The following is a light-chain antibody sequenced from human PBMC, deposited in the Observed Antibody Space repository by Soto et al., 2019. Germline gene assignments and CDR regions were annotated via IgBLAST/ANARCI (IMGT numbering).Light chain of an antibody. CDR1: ISGVGDYHY. CDR2: DVS. CDR3: SSYTTSSTVL. V-gene: IGLV2-14*03. J-gene: IGLJ2*01. Sequence: QSALTQPASVSGSPGQSITIPCTGTISGVGDYHYVSWYQQHPGKAPKLMNYDVSYRPSGVSNRFAGSKSGDTASLTISGLEAEDEADYYCSSYTTSSTVLFGGGTQLTVL.